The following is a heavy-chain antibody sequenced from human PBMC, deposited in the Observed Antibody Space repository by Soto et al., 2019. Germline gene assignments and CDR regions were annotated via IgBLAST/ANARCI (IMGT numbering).Heavy chain of an antibody. CDR3: AKEYCSSTSCYLRGYYYYYMDV. CDR1: GFTFSSYA. D-gene: IGHD2-2*01. Sequence: GGSLRLSCAASGFTFSSYAMSWVRQAPGKGLEWVSAISGSGGSTYYADFVKGRFTISRDNSKNTLYLQMNSLRAEDTAVYYCAKEYCSSTSCYLRGYYYYYMDVWGKGTTVTVSS. J-gene: IGHJ6*03. CDR2: ISGSGGST. V-gene: IGHV3-23*01.